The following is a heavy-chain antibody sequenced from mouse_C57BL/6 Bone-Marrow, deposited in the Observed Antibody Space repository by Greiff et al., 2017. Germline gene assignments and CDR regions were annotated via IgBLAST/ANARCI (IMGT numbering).Heavy chain of an antibody. D-gene: IGHD1-1*01. CDR1: GFTFSDYY. V-gene: IGHV5-12*01. J-gene: IGHJ4*01. CDR2: ISNGGGST. CDR3: ARVSYGSSPYYAMDY. Sequence: EVKLVESGGGLVQPGGSLKLSCAASGFTFSDYYMYWVRQTPEKRLEWVAYISNGGGSTYYPDTVKGRFTISRDNAKNTLYLQMSRLKSEDTAMYYCARVSYGSSPYYAMDYWGQGTSVTVSS.